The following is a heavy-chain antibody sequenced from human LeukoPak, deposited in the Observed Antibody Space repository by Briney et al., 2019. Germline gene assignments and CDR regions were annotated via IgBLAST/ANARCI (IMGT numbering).Heavy chain of an antibody. CDR1: EFTFSSYS. Sequence: GGSLRLSCAASEFTFSSYSMNWVRQAPGKGLEWVSYISSSSSTVYYADSVKGRFSISRDNAKNSLYLQMNSLRAEDTAVYYCARGGSYYNEAFDIWGQGTMVTVSS. CDR2: ISSSSSTV. J-gene: IGHJ3*02. V-gene: IGHV3-48*01. CDR3: ARGGSYYNEAFDI. D-gene: IGHD1-26*01.